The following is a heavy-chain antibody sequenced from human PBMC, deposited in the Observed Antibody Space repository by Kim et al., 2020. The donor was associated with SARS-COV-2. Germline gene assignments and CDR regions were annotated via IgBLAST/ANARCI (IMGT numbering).Heavy chain of an antibody. Sequence: SVKVSCKASGGTFSSYAISWVRQAPGQGLEWMGGIIPIFGTANYAQKFQGRVTITADESTSTAYMELSSLRSEDTAVYYCARWPYYYGSGSYDAGADTNYDYYYCMDVWGQGTTVTVSS. J-gene: IGHJ6*02. CDR2: IIPIFGTA. D-gene: IGHD3-10*01. CDR3: ARWPYYYGSGSYDAGADTNYDYYYCMDV. CDR1: GGTFSSYA. V-gene: IGHV1-69*13.